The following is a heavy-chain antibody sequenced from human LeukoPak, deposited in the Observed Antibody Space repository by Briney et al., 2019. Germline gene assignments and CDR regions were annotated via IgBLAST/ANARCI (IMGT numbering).Heavy chain of an antibody. J-gene: IGHJ4*02. V-gene: IGHV3-21*01. CDR2: ISSSSTYI. CDR3: AREGIDYSSSGVDC. D-gene: IGHD6-6*01. CDR1: GFTFSSYS. Sequence: PGGSLRLSCGASGFTFSSYSMSWVRQAPGKGLEWVSSISSSSTYIYYVDSVKGRFTISRDDAKNSLYLQMNSLRAEDTAVYYCAREGIDYSSSGVDCWGQGTLVTVSS.